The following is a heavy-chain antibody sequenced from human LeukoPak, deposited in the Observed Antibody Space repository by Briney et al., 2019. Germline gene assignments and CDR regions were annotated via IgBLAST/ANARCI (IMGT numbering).Heavy chain of an antibody. CDR2: INPNSGST. D-gene: IGHD6-6*01. V-gene: IGHV1-2*02. CDR3: ARADSSSGYYYYYMDV. Sequence: ASVKVSCKASGYTFTGYYMHWVRQAPGKGLEWMGWINPNSGSTNYAQKVQGRVTMTRDTSMSTAYMELSRLRSDDTAVYYCARADSSSGYYYYYMDVWGKGTTVTVSS. J-gene: IGHJ6*03. CDR1: GYTFTGYY.